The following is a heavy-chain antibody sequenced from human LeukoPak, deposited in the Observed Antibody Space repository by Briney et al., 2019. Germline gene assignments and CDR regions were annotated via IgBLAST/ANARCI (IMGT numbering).Heavy chain of an antibody. J-gene: IGHJ4*02. D-gene: IGHD4-23*01. CDR3: ASTYGGNVNVVDY. Sequence: GGSLRLSCAASGFTFSSYAMHWGRQAPGKRLEWVAVISYDGSNKYYADSVKGRFTISRDNSNNTLYLQMNSLRAEDTAVYYCASTYGGNVNVVDYWGQGTLVTVSS. V-gene: IGHV3-30*04. CDR2: ISYDGSNK. CDR1: GFTFSSYA.